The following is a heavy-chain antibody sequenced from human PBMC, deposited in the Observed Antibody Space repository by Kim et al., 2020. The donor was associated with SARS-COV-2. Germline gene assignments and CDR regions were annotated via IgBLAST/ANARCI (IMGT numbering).Heavy chain of an antibody. CDR1: GFTFSSYA. CDR3: ARTRYSGYDLMEYYFDY. D-gene: IGHD5-12*01. V-gene: IGHV3-30-3*01. J-gene: IGHJ4*02. CDR2: ISYDGSNK. Sequence: GGSLRLSCAASGFTFSSYAMHWVRQAPGKGLEWVAVISYDGSNKYYADSVKGRFTISRDNSKNTLYLQMNSLRAEDTAVYYCARTRYSGYDLMEYYFDYWGQGTLVTVSS.